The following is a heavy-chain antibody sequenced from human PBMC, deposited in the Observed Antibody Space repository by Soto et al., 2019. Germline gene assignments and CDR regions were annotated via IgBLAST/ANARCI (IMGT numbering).Heavy chain of an antibody. Sequence: QVLLVQSGAEVKKPGSSVKVSCTASGGTFSSYTISWVRQAPGQGPEWMGRFIPMVAMSDYARRFQGRVTIPADTSTSTVYMQLHSLRSEDTAVYYYATNYGSGSTHFDHWGQGTLVTVSS. CDR2: FIPMVAMS. CDR1: GGTFSSYT. D-gene: IGHD3-10*01. CDR3: ATNYGSGSTHFDH. V-gene: IGHV1-69*02. J-gene: IGHJ4*02.